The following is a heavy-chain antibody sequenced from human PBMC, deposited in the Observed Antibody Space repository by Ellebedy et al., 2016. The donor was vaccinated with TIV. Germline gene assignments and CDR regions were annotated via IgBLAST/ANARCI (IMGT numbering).Heavy chain of an antibody. V-gene: IGHV4-4*02. J-gene: IGHJ4*02. CDR2: VYHSGST. Sequence: MPAETLSLTCAVSGGSISSSNWCPWLRQAPGRGLEWIGEVYHSGSTYYNPSLESRITMSVDKSKNQFSLKLSSVTAADTAGYDCARDRDVTSRGIIESWGQGILVTVSS. D-gene: IGHD3-10*01. CDR3: ARDRDVTSRGIIES. CDR1: GGSISSSNW.